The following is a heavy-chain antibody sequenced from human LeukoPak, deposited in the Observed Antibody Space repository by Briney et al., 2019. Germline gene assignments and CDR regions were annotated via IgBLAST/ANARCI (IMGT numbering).Heavy chain of an antibody. CDR1: GFTFSSYG. V-gene: IGHV3-23*01. D-gene: IGHD3-10*01. CDR3: ARDRITMVRGVIINLYYFDY. CDR2: ISGSGGST. J-gene: IGHJ4*02. Sequence: AGGSLRLSCAASGFTFSSYGMSWVRQAPGKGLEWVSAISGSGGSTYYADSVKGRFTISRDNSKNTLYLQMNSLRAEDTAVYYCARDRITMVRGVIINLYYFDYWGQGTLVTVSS.